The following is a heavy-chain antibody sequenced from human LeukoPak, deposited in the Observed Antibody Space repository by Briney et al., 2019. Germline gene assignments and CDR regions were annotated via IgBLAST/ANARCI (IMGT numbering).Heavy chain of an antibody. D-gene: IGHD4-11*01. J-gene: IGHJ4*02. CDR1: GGSISGYY. CDR2: IYSTGST. V-gene: IGHV4-59*12. Sequence: SETLSLTCTVSGGSISGYYWSWIRQPPARGLEGIGYIYSTGSTNYNPSLKSRVTISVDTSKNQFSLKLSSVTAADTAVYYCARVQLAYSYGLFDNWGQGSLVTVSS. CDR3: ARVQLAYSYGLFDN.